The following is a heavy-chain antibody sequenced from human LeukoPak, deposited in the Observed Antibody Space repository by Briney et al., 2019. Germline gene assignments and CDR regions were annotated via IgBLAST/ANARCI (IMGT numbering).Heavy chain of an antibody. CDR1: GFSFTSFW. CDR3: ARASDGWSIDY. V-gene: IGHV3-74*01. D-gene: IGHD5-24*01. Sequence: GGSLRLSCAASGFSFTSFWIHWVRQVPGKGLAWVSYVTYDGSTTIYADSVKGRFTISRDNAYNTVYLQMSSLRAEDTAIYYCARASDGWSIDYWGRGTLVTVSS. CDR2: VTYDGSTT. J-gene: IGHJ4*02.